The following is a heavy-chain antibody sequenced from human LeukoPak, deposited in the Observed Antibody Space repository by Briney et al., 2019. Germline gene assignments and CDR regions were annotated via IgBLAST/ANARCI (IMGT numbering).Heavy chain of an antibody. CDR2: IITYNGNT. V-gene: IGHV1-18*01. CDR3: AKTTVTSEEYYYYYMDV. Sequence: GASVTVSFKTSGYTFTSYGISWVRQAPGQGLEWMGWIITYNGNTYYSQKLQGRVTMTTDTSTSTAYMELRGLRSDDTAVYYCAKTTVTSEEYYYYYMDVWGKGTTVTVSS. D-gene: IGHD4-17*01. CDR1: GYTFTSYG. J-gene: IGHJ6*03.